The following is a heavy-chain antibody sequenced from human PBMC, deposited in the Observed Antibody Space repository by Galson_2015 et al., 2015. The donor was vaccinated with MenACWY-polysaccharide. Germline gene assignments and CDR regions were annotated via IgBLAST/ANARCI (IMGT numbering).Heavy chain of an antibody. D-gene: IGHD2-8*01. J-gene: IGHJ6*02. Sequence: QSGAEVKKPGESLKISCKGSGYSFTSYWIGWVRQMPGKGLEWMGIIYPGDSDTRYSPSFQGQVTISADKSISTAYLQWSSLKASDTAMYYCARHGKYCTNGVCYTPLNNIYYYYGMDVWGQGTTVTVSS. V-gene: IGHV5-51*01. CDR1: GYSFTSYW. CDR2: IYPGDSDT. CDR3: ARHGKYCTNGVCYTPLNNIYYYYGMDV.